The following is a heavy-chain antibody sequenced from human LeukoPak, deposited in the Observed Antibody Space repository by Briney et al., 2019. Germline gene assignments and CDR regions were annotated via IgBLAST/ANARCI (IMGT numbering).Heavy chain of an antibody. V-gene: IGHV4-30-2*01. Sequence: PSETLSLTCAVSGGSISSGGDSWSWIRQPPGKGLEWIGYIYHSGSTYYNPSLKSRVTISVDRSKNQFSLKLSSVTAADTAVYYCARGWGRYGNWFDPWGQGTLVTVSS. CDR2: IYHSGST. D-gene: IGHD2-21*02. CDR1: GGSISSGGDS. J-gene: IGHJ5*02. CDR3: ARGWGRYGNWFDP.